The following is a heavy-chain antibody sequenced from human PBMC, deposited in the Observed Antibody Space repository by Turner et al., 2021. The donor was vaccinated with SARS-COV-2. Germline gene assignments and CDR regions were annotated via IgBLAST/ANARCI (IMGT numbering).Heavy chain of an antibody. CDR2: FDPEDGET. V-gene: IGHV1-24*01. J-gene: IGHJ6*02. Sequence: QVQLVQSGAEVKKPGASVKVSCKVSGYTLTEFSMHWVRQAPGKGLEWMGAFDPEDGETIYAQKFQGRVSMTEDTSTDTAYMVLSSLRFEDTAVYYCATVPVVPAAIGYYYYYGMDVWGQGTTVTVSS. D-gene: IGHD2-2*02. CDR3: ATVPVVPAAIGYYYYYGMDV. CDR1: GYTLTEFS.